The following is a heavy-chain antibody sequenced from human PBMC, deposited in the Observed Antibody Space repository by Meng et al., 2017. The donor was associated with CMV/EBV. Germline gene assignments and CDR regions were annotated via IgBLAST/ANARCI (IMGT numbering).Heavy chain of an antibody. CDR2: IRNDGSNK. V-gene: IGHV3-30*02. J-gene: IGHJ4*02. CDR3: ARGGLGRFDY. Sequence: GGSLRLSCAASGFTFSSYGMHWVRQAPGKGLEWVAFIRNDGSNKYYADSVKGRFTISRDNSKNTLYLQMNSLRAEDTAVYYCARGGLGRFDYWGQGTLVTVSS. CDR1: GFTFSSYG. D-gene: IGHD3-10*01.